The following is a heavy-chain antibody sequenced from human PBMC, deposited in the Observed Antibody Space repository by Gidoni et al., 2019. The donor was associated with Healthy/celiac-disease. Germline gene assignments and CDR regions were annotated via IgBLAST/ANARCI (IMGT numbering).Heavy chain of an antibody. D-gene: IGHD3-10*01. J-gene: IGHJ5*02. CDR1: GGSFSGYY. Sequence: QVQLQQWGAGLLKPSETLSLTCAVSGGSFSGYYWSWIRQPPGKGLEWIGEINHSGSTNYNPSLKSRVTISVDTSKNQFSLKLSSVTAADTAVYYWAGAVLLWFGEFHNWFDPWGQGTLVTVSS. V-gene: IGHV4-34*01. CDR3: AGAVLLWFGEFHNWFDP. CDR2: INHSGST.